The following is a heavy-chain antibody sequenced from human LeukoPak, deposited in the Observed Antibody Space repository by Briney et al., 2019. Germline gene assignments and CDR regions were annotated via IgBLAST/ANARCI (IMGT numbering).Heavy chain of an antibody. CDR2: ISYSGST. Sequence: PSETLSLTCTVSGGSINNYYWSWIRQSPGKGLEWIGYISYSGSTGYNPSLKSRVTMSVDTSKNQFSLNLNSVTPADTAMYYCTRYRRDGYNYVDLWGQGTMVTVSS. J-gene: IGHJ4*02. D-gene: IGHD5-24*01. CDR1: GGSINNYY. V-gene: IGHV4-59*01. CDR3: TRYRRDGYNYVDL.